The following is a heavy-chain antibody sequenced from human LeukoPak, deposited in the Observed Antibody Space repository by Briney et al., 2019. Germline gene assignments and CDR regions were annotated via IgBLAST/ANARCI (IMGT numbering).Heavy chain of an antibody. D-gene: IGHD5-18*01. CDR1: GYTFTNYY. CDR2: INPSGGST. CDR3: ARVDTANNWFDH. V-gene: IGHV1-46*01. Sequence: ASVTVSFKGSGYTFTNYYMHWVRQAPGQGGEGMGIINPSGGSTSYAQKFQGRVTMTRDTSTSTVYMELSSLRSEDTAVYYCARVDTANNWFDHWGQGTLVTVSS. J-gene: IGHJ5*02.